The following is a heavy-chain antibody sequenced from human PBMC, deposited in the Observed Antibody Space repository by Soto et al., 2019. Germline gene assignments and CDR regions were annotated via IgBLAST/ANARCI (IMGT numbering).Heavy chain of an antibody. J-gene: IGHJ6*02. CDR2: INPRGGSA. Sequence: QVQLVQSGTEVKKPGASVKVSCMASGYTFTSYYMHWVRQAPGQGLEWMGLINPRGGSAHYAQTLQGRATRPRHIPTSSVYHELSSLRSEGTAVYYCARAQSFAMDVWGQGTKVTVSS. CDR3: ARAQSFAMDV. V-gene: IGHV1-46*01. CDR1: GYTFTSYY.